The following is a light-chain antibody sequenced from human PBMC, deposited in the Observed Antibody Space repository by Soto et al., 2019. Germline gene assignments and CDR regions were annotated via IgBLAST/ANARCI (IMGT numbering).Light chain of an antibody. V-gene: IGKV1-5*01. J-gene: IGKJ1*01. Sequence: DIQMTQSPSSLSASVGDRVTLTCRASQSISSWLAWYQQKPGKAPNLLIYHPSSLESGVPSRFSGSGSGTEFTLTISSLQPDDIATYYCQQYHTYWAFGQGTKVEIK. CDR3: QQYHTYWA. CDR1: QSISSW. CDR2: HPS.